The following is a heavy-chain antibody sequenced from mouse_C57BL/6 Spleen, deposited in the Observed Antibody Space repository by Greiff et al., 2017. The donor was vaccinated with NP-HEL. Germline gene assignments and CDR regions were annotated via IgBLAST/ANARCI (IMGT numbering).Heavy chain of an antibody. V-gene: IGHV1-61*01. J-gene: IGHJ3*01. Sequence: VKLQQPGAELVRPGSSVKLSCKASGYTFTSYWMDWVKQRPGQGLEWIGNIYPSDSETHYNQKFKDKATLTVDKSSSTAYMQLSSLTSEDSAVYYCARWEIYYYGSSYPFAYWGQGTLVTVSA. CDR3: ARWEIYYYGSSYPFAY. CDR2: IYPSDSET. CDR1: GYTFTSYW. D-gene: IGHD1-1*01.